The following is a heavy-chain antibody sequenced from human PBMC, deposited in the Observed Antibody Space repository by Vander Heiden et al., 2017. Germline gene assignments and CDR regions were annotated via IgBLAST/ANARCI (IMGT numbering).Heavy chain of an antibody. CDR3: AHTLQFLDWSTYYFDS. CDR1: GFSLSTTELV. D-gene: IGHD2-21*01. V-gene: IGHV2-5*01. CDR2: IYGNDEK. Sequence: QLTLKESGPTLVKPPPTLTLTCTFPGFSLSTTELVVVWIRQPPGKALEWLALIYGNDEKRFRPSLMIRLSITKDTSKNQVVLTLTNMDPLATATYYCAHTLQFLDWSTYYFDSWGQGALVSVSS. J-gene: IGHJ4*02.